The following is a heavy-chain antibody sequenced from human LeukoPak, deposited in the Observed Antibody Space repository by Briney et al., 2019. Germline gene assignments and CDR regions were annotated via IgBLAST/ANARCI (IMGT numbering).Heavy chain of an antibody. J-gene: IGHJ4*02. V-gene: IGHV3-21*01. Sequence: PGGSLRLSCAASGFTFSNYSMNWVRQAPGKGLEWVSSISTSSSYIHYADSVKGRFIISRDNAKNSLYLQMNSLRAEDTAVYYCARGTLNIPGEHGAFDYWGQGTLVTVSS. D-gene: IGHD1-14*01. CDR2: ISTSSSYI. CDR1: GFTFSNYS. CDR3: ARGTLNIPGEHGAFDY.